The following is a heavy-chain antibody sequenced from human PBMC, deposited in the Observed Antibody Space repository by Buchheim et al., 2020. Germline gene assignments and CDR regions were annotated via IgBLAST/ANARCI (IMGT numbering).Heavy chain of an antibody. D-gene: IGHD4-23*01. J-gene: IGHJ4*02. Sequence: VQLVESGGGLVQPGGSLTLSCAVSGIPFSASAIHWVRQASGKGLEWVGRIRGNAYDYATGYGASVKGRFTISRDDSKKMAFLQMNSLETEETAIYYCTRPGDNSDYWGQGTL. CDR3: TRPGDNSDY. CDR2: IRGNAYDYAT. V-gene: IGHV3-73*02. CDR1: GIPFSASA.